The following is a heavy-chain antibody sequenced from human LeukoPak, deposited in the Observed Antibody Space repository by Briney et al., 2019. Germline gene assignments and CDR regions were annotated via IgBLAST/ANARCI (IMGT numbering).Heavy chain of an antibody. V-gene: IGHV1-18*01. D-gene: IGHD5-12*01. CDR1: GGTFSSYA. CDR2: ITAYNGNT. CDR3: ARGGATTTIDY. J-gene: IGHJ4*02. Sequence: ASVKVSCKASGGTFSSYAISWVRQAPGQGLEWMGWITAYNGNTNYEQNLQGRLSMTTDTSTSTAYMELRSLRSDDTAVYYCARGGATTTIDYWGQGTLVTVSS.